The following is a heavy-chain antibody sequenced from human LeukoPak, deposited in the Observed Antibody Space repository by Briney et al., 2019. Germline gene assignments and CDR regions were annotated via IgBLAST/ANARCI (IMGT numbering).Heavy chain of an antibody. J-gene: IGHJ4*02. V-gene: IGHV3-23*01. D-gene: IGHD6-19*01. Sequence: GGSLRLSCAASGFTFSSYAMSWVRQAPGKGLEWVSGIIDSGSNTYHADSVKGRFTISRDNSKNTLYLQVNSLRAEDTAIYYCAKDRGSGWIRGLDYWGQGTLVTVSS. CDR3: AKDRGSGWIRGLDY. CDR1: GFTFSSYA. CDR2: IIDSGSNT.